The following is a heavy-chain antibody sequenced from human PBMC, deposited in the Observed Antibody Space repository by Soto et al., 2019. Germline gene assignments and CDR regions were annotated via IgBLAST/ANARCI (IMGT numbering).Heavy chain of an antibody. CDR1: GFTFSFCA. V-gene: IGHV3-23*01. Sequence: EVQLLESGGGLVQPGGSLRLSCAASGFTFSFCAMSWVRQAPGTGLEWVSSIRGSGGDTYYADSVRGRFTISRDNSRNTLYLQMNSLRDEDTAVYYCVKGHSESYYYFDYWGQGTLVTVSS. J-gene: IGHJ4*02. CDR2: IRGSGGDT. D-gene: IGHD1-26*01. CDR3: VKGHSESYYYFDY.